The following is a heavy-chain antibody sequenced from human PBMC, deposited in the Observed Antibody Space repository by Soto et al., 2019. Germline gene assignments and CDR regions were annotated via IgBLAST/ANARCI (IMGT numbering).Heavy chain of an antibody. CDR1: VASISGFY. V-gene: IGHV4-4*07. J-gene: IGHJ5*02. Sequence: EALSLTGTVSVASISGFYWSWMRKSAGKGLEWIGRIYATGTTDYNPSLKSRVMMSVDTSKKQFSLKLRSVTAADTAVYYCVRDGTKTLRDWFDPWGQGISVTVS. D-gene: IGHD1-1*01. CDR3: VRDGTKTLRDWFDP. CDR2: IYATGTT.